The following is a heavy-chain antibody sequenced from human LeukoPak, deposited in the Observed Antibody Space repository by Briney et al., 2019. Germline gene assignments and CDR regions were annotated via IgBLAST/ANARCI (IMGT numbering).Heavy chain of an antibody. CDR2: INSDGSST. CDR3: ARVTVVPADNFDY. D-gene: IGHD2-2*01. V-gene: IGHV3-74*01. J-gene: IGHJ4*02. Sequence: PGGSLRLSCAASGFTFSSYWMHWVRQAPGKGLVWVSRINSDGSSTSYADSVKGRFTISRDNAKNTLYLQMNSLRAEDTAVYYCARVTVVPADNFDYWGQETLVTVAS. CDR1: GFTFSSYW.